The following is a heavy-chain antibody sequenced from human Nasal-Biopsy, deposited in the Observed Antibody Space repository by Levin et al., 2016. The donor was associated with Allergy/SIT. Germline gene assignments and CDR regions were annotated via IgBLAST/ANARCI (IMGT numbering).Heavy chain of an antibody. J-gene: IGHJ4*02. D-gene: IGHD2-15*01. V-gene: IGHV1-46*01. Sequence: ASVKVSCKASGYTFTNYYIHWMRRAPGLGLEWMVVIYPEGGSTTTAQHFQGRLTVTRDTSTNTVYMDLRGLRLDDTAIYYCAREKKGGLFDYWGQGSLVTVSS. CDR1: GYTFTNYY. CDR3: AREKKGGLFDY. CDR2: IYPEGGST.